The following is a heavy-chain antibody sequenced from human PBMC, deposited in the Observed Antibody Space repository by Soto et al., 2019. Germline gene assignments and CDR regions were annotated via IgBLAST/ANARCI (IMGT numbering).Heavy chain of an antibody. D-gene: IGHD3-10*01. V-gene: IGHV3-23*01. J-gene: IGHJ3*01. CDR2: ISGTGHTT. CDR3: AKEGGWFELDF. Sequence: GGSLRLSCAASGFTFSTFAMDWVRQAPGKGLEWVSAISGTGHTTYYAESVKGRFTISRDNSKNTLSLQMNSLRAEDTAIYFCAKEGGWFELDFWGHGTMVTVSS. CDR1: GFTFSTFA.